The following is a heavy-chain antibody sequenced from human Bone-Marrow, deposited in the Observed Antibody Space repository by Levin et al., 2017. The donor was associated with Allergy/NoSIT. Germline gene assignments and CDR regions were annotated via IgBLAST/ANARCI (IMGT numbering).Heavy chain of an antibody. V-gene: IGHV3-53*01. CDR3: TGGPSGVRG. J-gene: IGHJ4*02. Sequence: GESLKISFAVSGFTVSNNYMSWVRQAPVAGLEWVSLIYSVGTTYYADSVKGRFTISRDNSRNTLYLQMNSLRAEDTAVYYCTGGPSGVRGWGQGTLVTVSS. CDR1: GFTVSNNY. D-gene: IGHD3-16*01. CDR2: IYSVGTT.